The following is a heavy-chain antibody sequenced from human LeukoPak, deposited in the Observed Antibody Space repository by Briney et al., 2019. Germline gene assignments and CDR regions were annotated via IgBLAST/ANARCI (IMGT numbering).Heavy chain of an antibody. Sequence: PGGSLRLSCAASGFTFSSYDMPWVRQATAKGLEWVSAIGTAGDTYYPGSVKGRFTISRENAKNSLYLQMNSLRAGDTAVYYCARETRSGEYYFDYWGQGTLVTVSS. CDR2: IGTAGDT. D-gene: IGHD3-10*01. CDR1: GFTFSSYD. CDR3: ARETRSGEYYFDY. J-gene: IGHJ4*02. V-gene: IGHV3-13*01.